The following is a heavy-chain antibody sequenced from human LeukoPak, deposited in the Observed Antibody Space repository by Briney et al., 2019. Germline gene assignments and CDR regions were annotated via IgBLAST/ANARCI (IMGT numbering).Heavy chain of an antibody. V-gene: IGHV1-18*01. CDR3: AKDLGSSWTYEIDY. CDR2: ISAYNGNT. J-gene: IGHJ4*02. D-gene: IGHD6-13*01. Sequence: GASVKVSCKASGYTFTSYGISWVRQAPGQGLEWMGWISAYNGNTNYAQKLQGRVTMTTDTSTSTAYMELRSLRSDDTAVYYCAKDLGSSWTYEIDYWGQGTLVTVSS. CDR1: GYTFTSYG.